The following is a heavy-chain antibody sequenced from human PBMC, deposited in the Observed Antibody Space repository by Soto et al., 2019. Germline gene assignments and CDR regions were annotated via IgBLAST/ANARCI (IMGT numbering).Heavy chain of an antibody. CDR1: GFTFSGYA. V-gene: IGHV3-23*01. CDR2: ISGSGGST. Sequence: PGGSLRLCCAASGFTFSGYAMSWVRQAPGKGLEWVSAISGSGGSTYYADSVKGRFTISRDNSKNTLYLQMNSLRAEDTAVYYCAKDSSYYDILTGPAYWGQGTLVTVSS. J-gene: IGHJ4*02. CDR3: AKDSSYYDILTGPAY. D-gene: IGHD3-9*01.